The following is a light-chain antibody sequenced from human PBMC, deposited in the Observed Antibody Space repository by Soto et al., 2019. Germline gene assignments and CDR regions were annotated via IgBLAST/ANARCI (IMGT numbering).Light chain of an antibody. V-gene: IGKV3-15*01. J-gene: IGKJ5*01. CDR1: QSVSRN. Sequence: EIVMTQSPATLSVSPGERATLSCRASQSVSRNLAWYQQKRGQAPRLLIYGASTRATGIPVRFSGSGAGTEFTLTISSLQSEDFAVYYCQQYNNWPLTFGQGTRLEIK. CDR3: QQYNNWPLT. CDR2: GAS.